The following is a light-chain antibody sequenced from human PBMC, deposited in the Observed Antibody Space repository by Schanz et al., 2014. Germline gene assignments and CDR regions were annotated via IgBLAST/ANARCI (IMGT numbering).Light chain of an antibody. Sequence: EIVLTQSPVTLSLSPGQRATLSCRASQSVTTELAWYQQKPGQPPRLLIYGASSRATGIPARFSGSGSGTYFTLTISSLQSEDFAVYYCQQRTSWPLTFGGGTKVEIK. V-gene: IGKV3-11*01. J-gene: IGKJ4*01. CDR1: QSVTTE. CDR3: QQRTSWPLT. CDR2: GAS.